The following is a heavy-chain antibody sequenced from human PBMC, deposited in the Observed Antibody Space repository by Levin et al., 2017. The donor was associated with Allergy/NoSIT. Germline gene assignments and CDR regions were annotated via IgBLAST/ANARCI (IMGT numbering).Heavy chain of an antibody. V-gene: IGHV2-70*01. J-gene: IGHJ3*01. CDR1: SLTTSGMC. D-gene: IGHD1-26*01. CDR3: ARTSTVDRAFDV. Sequence: SLTTSGMCVTWIRPPPGKALEWLALIDWEDDKYFNASLRTRLTISKDTSKNQVVLTLTNMDPADTATYYCARTSTVDRAFDVWGQGTMVTVSS. CDR2: IDWEDDK.